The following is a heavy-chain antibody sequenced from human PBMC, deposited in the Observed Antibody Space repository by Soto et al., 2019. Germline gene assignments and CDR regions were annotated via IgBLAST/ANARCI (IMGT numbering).Heavy chain of an antibody. J-gene: IGHJ4*02. D-gene: IGHD5-18*01. V-gene: IGHV4-30-4*01. CDR2: IFYSASA. Sequence: QVQLQESGPGLVKPSETLSLSCTVSGGSVSSDDHYWNWIRQPPGKGLEWIGYIFYSASAYYNPSLQSRVTISVDTSNNQFSLKLKSVTAADTAVYYCARITYSYGFNYWGQGTLVTVSS. CDR1: GGSVSSDDHY. CDR3: ARITYSYGFNY.